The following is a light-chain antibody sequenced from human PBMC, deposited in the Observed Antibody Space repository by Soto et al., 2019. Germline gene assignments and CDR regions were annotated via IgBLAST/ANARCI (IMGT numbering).Light chain of an antibody. J-gene: IGLJ3*02. CDR2: ANN. CDR1: TSDIGSNT. CDR3: EAWDDSLNGPV. Sequence: QSVLTQPPSASGTPGQKITISCSGSTSDIGSNTVNWNQQVPGTAPKLLIYANNQRPSGVPDRFSGSKSGTSASLAISGLQSEDEADYYCEAWDDSLNGPVFGGGTKLTVL. V-gene: IGLV1-44*01.